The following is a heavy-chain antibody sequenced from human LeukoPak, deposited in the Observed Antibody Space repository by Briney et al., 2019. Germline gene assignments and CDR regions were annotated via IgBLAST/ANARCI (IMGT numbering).Heavy chain of an antibody. J-gene: IGHJ5*02. Sequence: SQTLSLTCAVSGGSISSGGYSWRWLRQPPGKGLEWIAYIYHSGSTYYNPSLKTRVTISVDRAKNQFSLKLSSVTAADTAVYYCASHYAPLRWAFDPWGQGTLVTVSS. CDR3: ASHYAPLRWAFDP. CDR1: GGSISSGGYS. CDR2: IYHSGST. D-gene: IGHD4-23*01. V-gene: IGHV4-30-2*01.